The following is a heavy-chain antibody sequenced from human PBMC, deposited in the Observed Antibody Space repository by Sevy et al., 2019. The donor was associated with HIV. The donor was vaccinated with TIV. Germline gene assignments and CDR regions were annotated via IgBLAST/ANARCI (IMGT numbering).Heavy chain of an antibody. Sequence: ASVKVSCKVSGYTLTELSMHWVRQAPGKGLEWMGTFDPEDVETIYAQKFQGRVTMTEDTSTDTAYMELSSLRSEDTAVYYCATTKDYYDSSGYPFDYWGQGTLVTVSS. CDR2: FDPEDVET. CDR1: GYTLTELS. V-gene: IGHV1-24*01. D-gene: IGHD3-22*01. CDR3: ATTKDYYDSSGYPFDY. J-gene: IGHJ4*02.